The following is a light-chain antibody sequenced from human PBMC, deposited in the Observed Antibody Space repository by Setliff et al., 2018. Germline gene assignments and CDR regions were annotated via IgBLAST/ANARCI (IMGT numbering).Light chain of an antibody. J-gene: IGLJ1*01. CDR2: GVS. CDR3: NAYASDTTDV. Sequence: QSALTQTASVSGSPGQSITISCSGTSSDVGSYDLVSWYQQHPGKAPKLIIYGVSDRPSGVSSRFSGSKSGNTAYLTISGLQTEDEAEYYCNAYASDTTDVFGSGTKVTVL. CDR1: SSDVGSYDL. V-gene: IGLV2-14*03.